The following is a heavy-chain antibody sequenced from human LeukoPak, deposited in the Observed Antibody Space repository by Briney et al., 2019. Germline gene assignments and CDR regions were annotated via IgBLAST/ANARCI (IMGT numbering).Heavy chain of an antibody. Sequence: KPSETLSLTCTVSGGSISSGGYYWSWIRQHPGKGLEWIGYIYYSGSTYYNPSLKSRVTISVDTSKNQFSLKLSSVTAADTAVYYCAGEYSYGYRGRYFDYWGQGTLVTVSS. CDR1: GGSISSGGYY. CDR3: AGEYSYGYRGRYFDY. V-gene: IGHV4-31*03. CDR2: IYYSGST. D-gene: IGHD5-18*01. J-gene: IGHJ4*02.